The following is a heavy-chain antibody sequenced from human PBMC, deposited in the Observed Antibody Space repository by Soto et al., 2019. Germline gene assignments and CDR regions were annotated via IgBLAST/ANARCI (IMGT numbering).Heavy chain of an antibody. CDR2: ISGSGGST. CDR3: ANHRPRYCSSTSCYGYFDY. J-gene: IGHJ4*02. V-gene: IGHV3-23*01. D-gene: IGHD2-2*01. Sequence: PGGSLRLSCAASGFTFSSYAMSWVRQAPGKGLEWVSAISGSGGSTYYADSVKGRFTISRDNSKNTLYLQMNSLRAEDTAVYYCANHRPRYCSSTSCYGYFDYWGQGTLVTVSS. CDR1: GFTFSSYA.